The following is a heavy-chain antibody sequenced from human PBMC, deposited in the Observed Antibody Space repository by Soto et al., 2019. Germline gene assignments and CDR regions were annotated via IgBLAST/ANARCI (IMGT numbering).Heavy chain of an antibody. D-gene: IGHD2-2*01. CDR3: AELAGYCSGTSCYGNYAMDV. V-gene: IGHV4-39*01. CDR2: INYSGNT. CDR1: GGSISSSNYY. J-gene: IGHJ6*02. Sequence: TSETLSLTCTVSGGSISSSNYYWGWIRQPPGKGLEWIGSINYSGNTYYNPSLQSRVTISVDTSKNQFSLELSSVTAADTAVYYCAELAGYCSGTSCYGNYAMDVWGQGTTVPVSS.